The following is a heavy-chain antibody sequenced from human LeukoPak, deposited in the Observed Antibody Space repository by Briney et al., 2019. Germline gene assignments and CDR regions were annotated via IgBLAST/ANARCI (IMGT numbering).Heavy chain of an antibody. CDR3: ARDHRWSYDY. V-gene: IGHV3-74*01. Sequence: GGSLRLSCAASGFTFSGHYMHWVRQAPGKGLVWVSHIKGDGSDTRYADSVEGRFIISRDNTKNTLYLQMNSLRAEDTGVYFCARDHRWSYDYWGQGTQVTVSS. CDR1: GFTFSGHY. D-gene: IGHD1-26*01. J-gene: IGHJ4*02. CDR2: IKGDGSDT.